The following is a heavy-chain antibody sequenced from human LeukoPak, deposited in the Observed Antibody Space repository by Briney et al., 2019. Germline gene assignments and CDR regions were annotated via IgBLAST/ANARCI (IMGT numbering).Heavy chain of an antibody. CDR2: INHSGST. Sequence: PSETLSLTCAVHGGSFSGYYWSWIRQPPGKGLEWIGEINHSGSTNYNPSLKSRVTISVDTSKNQFSLKLSSVTAADTAVYYCARGQQYYYDSSGYYIRGLPIGMDVWGQGTTVTVSS. CDR1: GGSFSGYY. J-gene: IGHJ6*02. CDR3: ARGQQYYYDSSGYYIRGLPIGMDV. V-gene: IGHV4-34*01. D-gene: IGHD3-22*01.